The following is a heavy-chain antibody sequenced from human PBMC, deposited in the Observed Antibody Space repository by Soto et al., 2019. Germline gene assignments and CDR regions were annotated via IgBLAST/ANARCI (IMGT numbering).Heavy chain of an antibody. CDR1: GFSLSTSGVG. D-gene: IGHD2-2*01. Sequence: SGPTLVNPTQTLTLTCTFSGFSLSTSGVGVGWIRQPPGKALGWLALIYWDDDKRYSPSLKSRLTITKDTSKNQVVLTMTNMDPVDTATYYCAHRGSRCSSTSCYSNWFDPWGQGTLVTVSS. CDR3: AHRGSRCSSTSCYSNWFDP. V-gene: IGHV2-5*02. CDR2: IYWDDDK. J-gene: IGHJ5*02.